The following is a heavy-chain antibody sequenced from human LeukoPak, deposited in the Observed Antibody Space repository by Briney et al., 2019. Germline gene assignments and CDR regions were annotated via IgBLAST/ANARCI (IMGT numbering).Heavy chain of an antibody. CDR3: ARDVSYYDSSGYYPDAFDV. V-gene: IGHV4-59*06. CDR2: IYYSGST. J-gene: IGHJ3*01. D-gene: IGHD3-22*01. Sequence: SETLSLTCTVSGGSISSYYWSWIRQHPGKGLEWIGYIYYSGSTYYNPSPKSRVTISVDTSKNQFSLKLSSVTAADTAVYYCARDVSYYDSSGYYPDAFDVWGQGTMVTVSS. CDR1: GGSISSYY.